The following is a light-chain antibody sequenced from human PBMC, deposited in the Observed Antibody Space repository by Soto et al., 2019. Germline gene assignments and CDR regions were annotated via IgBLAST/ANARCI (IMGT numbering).Light chain of an antibody. Sequence: EIVFTQSPGTLSLSPGERATLSCRASQSVSSSYLAWYQQNPGQAPRLLIYGASTRATGIPARFSGSGSGTEFTLTISSLQSEDFAVYYCQQYNNWPPITFGQGTRLEIK. CDR1: QSVSSSY. J-gene: IGKJ5*01. CDR3: QQYNNWPPIT. CDR2: GAS. V-gene: IGKV3-15*01.